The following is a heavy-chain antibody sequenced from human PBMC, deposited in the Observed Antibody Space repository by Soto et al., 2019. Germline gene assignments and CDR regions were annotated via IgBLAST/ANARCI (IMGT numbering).Heavy chain of an antibody. CDR2: ISYDGSNK. V-gene: IGHV3-30*18. Sequence: QVQLVESGGGVVQPGRSLRLSCAASGFTFSSYGMHWVRQAPGKGLEWVAVISYDGSNKYYADSVKGRFTISRDNFKNTLYLQMNSLRAEDTAVYYCAKDRYDFWSGYDASYYYYGMDVWGQGTTVTVSS. CDR1: GFTFSSYG. J-gene: IGHJ6*02. D-gene: IGHD3-3*01. CDR3: AKDRYDFWSGYDASYYYYGMDV.